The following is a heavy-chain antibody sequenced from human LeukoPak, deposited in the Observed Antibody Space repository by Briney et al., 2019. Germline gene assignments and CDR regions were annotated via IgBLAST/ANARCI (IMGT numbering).Heavy chain of an antibody. D-gene: IGHD5-18*01. CDR1: GYSISSGYY. CDR2: LSHSGSS. V-gene: IGHV4-38-2*02. J-gene: IGHJ4*02. CDR3: ARHGRYSYGHTGLFDY. Sequence: SETLSLTCTVSGYSISSGYYWDWIRQPPGKGLEWIGTLSHSGSSYYNPSLKSRVTISVDTSKNQFSLNLSSVTAADTAVYYCARHGRYSYGHTGLFDYWGQGTLVTVSS.